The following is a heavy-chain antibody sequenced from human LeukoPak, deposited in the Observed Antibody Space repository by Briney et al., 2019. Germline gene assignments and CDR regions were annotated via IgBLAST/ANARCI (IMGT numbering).Heavy chain of an antibody. V-gene: IGHV3-66*01. CDR2: IYSGGST. CDR1: GFTVSSNY. CDR3: ARDRGSVGYSYGPEGQGYFDY. Sequence: GGSLRLSCAASGFTVSSNYMSWVRQAPGKGLEWVSVIYSGGSTYYADSVKGRFTISRDNSKNTLYLQMNSLRAVDTAVYYCARDRGSVGYSYGPEGQGYFDYWGQGTLVTVSS. D-gene: IGHD5-18*01. J-gene: IGHJ4*02.